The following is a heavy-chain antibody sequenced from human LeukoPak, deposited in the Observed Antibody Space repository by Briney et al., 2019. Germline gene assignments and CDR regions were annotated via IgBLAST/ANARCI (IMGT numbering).Heavy chain of an antibody. CDR2: TSGSGGST. J-gene: IGHJ4*02. CDR1: GFTFSSYA. Sequence: GGSLRLSCAASGFTFSSYAMSWVRQAPGKGLEWVSGTSGSGGSTYYTDSVKGRFIISRDNSKNTPYLQMNSLRAEDTAVYYCAKYSTTWYDYFEYWGQGILVTVSS. D-gene: IGHD6-13*01. V-gene: IGHV3-23*01. CDR3: AKYSTTWYDYFEY.